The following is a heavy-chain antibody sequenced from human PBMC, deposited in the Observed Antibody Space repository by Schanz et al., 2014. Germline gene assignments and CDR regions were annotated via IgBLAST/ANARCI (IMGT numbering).Heavy chain of an antibody. CDR2: IDTAGSYT. V-gene: IGHV3-74*01. Sequence: DVQLVESGGGLVQPGGSLSLSCAASGFTYSSYWMHWVRQAPGKGLVWVSTIDTAGSYTSYVDSVKGRFTISRDNSRNTLYLQMNSLRAEDTAVYYCAKDGYCGDHCQGSYYGMHVWGQGTAVTVSS. CDR3: AKDGYCGDHCQGSYYGMHV. D-gene: IGHD2-21*01. CDR1: GFTYSSYW. J-gene: IGHJ6*02.